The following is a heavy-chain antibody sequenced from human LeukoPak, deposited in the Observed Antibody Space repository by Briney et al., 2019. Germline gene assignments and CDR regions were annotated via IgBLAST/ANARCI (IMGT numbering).Heavy chain of an antibody. D-gene: IGHD3-22*01. J-gene: IGHJ4*02. Sequence: SVKVSCKASGGTFSSYAISWVRQAPGQGLEWMGGIIPIFGTANYAQKFQGRVTITADESTSTAYMELSSLRSEDTAVYYCARGWDYDSGGRPTAYVYWGQGTLVTVSS. CDR1: GGTFSSYA. CDR3: ARGWDYDSGGRPTAYVY. CDR2: IIPIFGTA. V-gene: IGHV1-69*13.